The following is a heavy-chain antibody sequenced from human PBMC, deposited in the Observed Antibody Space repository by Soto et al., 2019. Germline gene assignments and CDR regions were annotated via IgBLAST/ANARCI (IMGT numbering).Heavy chain of an antibody. CDR3: AKGRRSGSYRSRGFDY. V-gene: IGHV3-23*01. Sequence: EVQLLESGGGLVQPGGSLRLYCAASEFTFTSYAMSWVRQAPGKGLEWVSDISGSGDSTYYADSVKGRFTISRDNSKNTLYLQMNSLRADDTAVYYCAKGRRSGSYRSRGFDYWGQGTLVTVSS. D-gene: IGHD1-26*01. CDR1: EFTFTSYA. CDR2: ISGSGDST. J-gene: IGHJ4*02.